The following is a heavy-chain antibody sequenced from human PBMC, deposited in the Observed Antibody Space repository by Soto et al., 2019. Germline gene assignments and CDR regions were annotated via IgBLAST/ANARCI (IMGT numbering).Heavy chain of an antibody. D-gene: IGHD3-16*02. Sequence: TLSLTCTVSGGSISSGGYYWSWIRQHPGKGLEWIGYIYYSGSTYYNPSLKSRVTISVDTSKNQFSLKLSSVTAADTAVYYCARARDYVWGSYRLFDYWGQGTLVTVSS. CDR3: ARARDYVWGSYRLFDY. CDR2: IYYSGST. V-gene: IGHV4-31*03. J-gene: IGHJ4*02. CDR1: GGSISSGGYY.